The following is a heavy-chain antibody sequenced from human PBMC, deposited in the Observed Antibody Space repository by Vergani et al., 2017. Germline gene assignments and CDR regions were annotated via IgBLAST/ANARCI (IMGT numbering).Heavy chain of an antibody. CDR1: GFTFTNFA. D-gene: IGHD3-22*01. CDR2: ISGSGGFT. V-gene: IGHV3-23*01. J-gene: IGHJ4*02. CDR3: AKDNVPGYYDSSGYCDY. Sequence: EVQLLESGGNLVQPGGSLRLSCAASGFTFTNFAMTWVRQAPGEGLEWVSVISGSGGFTYYEDSVKGRFTISRANSKNTMFLQMNNLIAEDTACYYCAKDNVPGYYDSSGYCDYWVQGTLVTDSS.